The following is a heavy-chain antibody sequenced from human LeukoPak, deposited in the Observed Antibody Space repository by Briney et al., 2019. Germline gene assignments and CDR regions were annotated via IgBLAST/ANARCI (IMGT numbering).Heavy chain of an antibody. V-gene: IGHV1-8*01. CDR3: ATTYYDFWSGYYNWFDP. D-gene: IGHD3-3*01. J-gene: IGHJ5*02. CDR2: MNPNSGNA. CDR1: GYTFTSYD. Sequence: ASVKVSCKASGYTFTSYDINWVRQATGQGLEWMGWMNPNSGNAGYAQKFQGRVTMTRTTSISTAYMELSSLRSEDTAVYYCATTYYDFWSGYYNWFDPWGQGTLVTVSS.